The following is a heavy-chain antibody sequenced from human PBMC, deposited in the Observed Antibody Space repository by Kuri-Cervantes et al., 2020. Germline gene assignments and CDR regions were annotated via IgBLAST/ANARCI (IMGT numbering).Heavy chain of an antibody. CDR3: ARDYRGSYTGAHY. D-gene: IGHD1-26*01. V-gene: IGHV3-30-3*01. CDR2: ISYDGSNK. CDR1: GFTFSSYA. Sequence: GESLKISCAASGFTFSSYAMHWVRQAPGKGLEWVAVISYDGSNKYYADSVKGRFTISRDNSKNTLYLQMSSLRAEDTAVYYCARDYRGSYTGAHYWGQGTLVTVSS. J-gene: IGHJ4*02.